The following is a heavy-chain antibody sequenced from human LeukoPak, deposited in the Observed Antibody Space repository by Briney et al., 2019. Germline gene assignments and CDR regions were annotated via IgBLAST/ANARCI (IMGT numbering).Heavy chain of an antibody. CDR1: GFTFSSYS. J-gene: IGHJ4*02. CDR2: ISSSSSYI. D-gene: IGHD5-24*01. Sequence: PGGSLRLSCAASGFTFSSYSMNWVRQAPGKGLEWVSSISSSSSYIYYADSVKGRFTISRDNAKNSLYLQMNSLRAEDTAVYYCARGVRRDGYNYYFDYWGQGTLVTVSS. V-gene: IGHV3-21*01. CDR3: ARGVRRDGYNYYFDY.